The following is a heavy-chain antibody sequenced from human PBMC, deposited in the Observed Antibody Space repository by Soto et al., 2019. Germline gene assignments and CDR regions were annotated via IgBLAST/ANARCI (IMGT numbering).Heavy chain of an antibody. CDR3: AGGGANDAFDI. Sequence: GESLKISCKGSGYSFTSYWSSWVRQMPGKGLEWMGKIDPSDSYTNYNPSFQGHITISADKSISTAYLQWSSLKASDTAMYYCAGGGANDAFDIWGQGTMLTVSS. CDR1: GYSFTSYW. V-gene: IGHV5-10-1*01. J-gene: IGHJ3*02. CDR2: IDPSDSYT. D-gene: IGHD3-16*01.